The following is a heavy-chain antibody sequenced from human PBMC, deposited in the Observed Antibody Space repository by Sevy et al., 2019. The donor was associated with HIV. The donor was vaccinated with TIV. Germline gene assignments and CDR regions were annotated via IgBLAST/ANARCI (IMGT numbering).Heavy chain of an antibody. J-gene: IGHJ4*02. V-gene: IGHV3-23*01. CDR3: AKGSRSIAARPLDY. Sequence: GGSLRLSCAASGFTFSSYAMSWVRQAPGKGQEWVSAISGSGGSTYYADSVKGRFTISRDNSKNTLYLQMNSLRAEDTAVYYCAKGSRSIAARPLDYWGQGTLVTVSS. CDR2: ISGSGGST. D-gene: IGHD6-6*01. CDR1: GFTFSSYA.